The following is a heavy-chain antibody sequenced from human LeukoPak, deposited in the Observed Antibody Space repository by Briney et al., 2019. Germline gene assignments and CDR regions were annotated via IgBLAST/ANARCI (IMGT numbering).Heavy chain of an antibody. J-gene: IGHJ4*02. V-gene: IGHV4-34*01. CDR2: INHSGST. CDR3: ARGQRYSSSWYGTLGY. D-gene: IGHD6-13*01. CDR1: GGSFSGYY. Sequence: SETLSLTGAVYGGSFSGYYWSWIRQPPGKGLEWIGEINHSGSTNYNPSLKSRVTISVDTSTNQFSLKLSSVTAADTAVYYCARGQRYSSSWYGTLGYWGQGTLVTVSS.